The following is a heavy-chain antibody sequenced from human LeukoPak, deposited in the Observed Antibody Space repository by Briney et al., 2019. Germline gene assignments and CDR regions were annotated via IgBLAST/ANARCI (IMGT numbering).Heavy chain of an antibody. V-gene: IGHV3-66*04. J-gene: IGHJ2*01. CDR2: VYPNGRT. CDR1: GFSVSGNY. Sequence: GGSLRVSCSASGFSVSGNYMNWVRQAPGQGPEWVSVVYPNGRTYYADSVKDRFTVARDNFRNTLYLQMDSLRVEDTALYSCARRWSLDLWGRGTLVTVSS. CDR3: ARRWSLDL.